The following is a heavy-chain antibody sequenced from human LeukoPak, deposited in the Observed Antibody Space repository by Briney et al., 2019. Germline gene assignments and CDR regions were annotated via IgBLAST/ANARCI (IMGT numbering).Heavy chain of an antibody. D-gene: IGHD1-26*01. CDR1: GGSISSSSYY. CDR2: IYYSGST. J-gene: IGHJ4*02. Sequence: SETLSLTCTVSGGSISSSSYYWGWIRQPPGKGLEWIGSIYYSGSTYYNPSLKSRVTISVDRSKNQFSLKLSSVTAADTAVYYCARPFSGSSAYYFDYWGQGTLVTVSS. V-gene: IGHV4-39*07. CDR3: ARPFSGSSAYYFDY.